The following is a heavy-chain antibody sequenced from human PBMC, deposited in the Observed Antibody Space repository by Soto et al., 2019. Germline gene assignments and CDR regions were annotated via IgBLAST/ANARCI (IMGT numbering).Heavy chain of an antibody. CDR1: GFTVSSNY. V-gene: IGHV3-53*04. CDR3: ASHLYSYYYYMDV. CDR2: IYSGGST. J-gene: IGHJ6*03. Sequence: GGSLRLSCAASGFTVSSNYMSWVRQAPGKGLEWVSVIYSGGSTYYADSVKGRFTISRHNSKNTLYLQMNSLRAEDTAVYYCASHLYSYYYYMDVWGKGTTVTVSS.